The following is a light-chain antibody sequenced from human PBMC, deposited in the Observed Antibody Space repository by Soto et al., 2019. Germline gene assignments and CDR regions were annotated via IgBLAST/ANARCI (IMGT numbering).Light chain of an antibody. CDR3: QVWDSSSDHPGV. J-gene: IGLJ1*01. CDR2: DDD. CDR1: NIGRKS. V-gene: IGLV3-21*02. Sequence: SYELTQPPSVSVAPGQTVRITCGGTNIGRKSVHWHQQKPGQAPVLVVYDDDDRPSGIPERISGSNSGNKATLTISRVEAGDEADYYCQVWDSSSDHPGVFGTGPQVTVL.